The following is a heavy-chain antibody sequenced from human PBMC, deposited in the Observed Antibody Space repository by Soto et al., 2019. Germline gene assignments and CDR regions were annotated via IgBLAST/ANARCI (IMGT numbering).Heavy chain of an antibody. CDR2: IYHSGST. CDR3: ARASGYDILTGYSENHFDY. CDR1: GGSISSGGYS. J-gene: IGHJ4*02. D-gene: IGHD3-9*01. V-gene: IGHV4-30-2*01. Sequence: SETLSLTCAVSGGSISSGGYSWSWIRQPPGKGLEWIGYIYHSGSTYYNPSLKSRVTISVDRSKNQFSLKLSSVTAADTAVYYCARASGYDILTGYSENHFDYWGQGTLVTVSS.